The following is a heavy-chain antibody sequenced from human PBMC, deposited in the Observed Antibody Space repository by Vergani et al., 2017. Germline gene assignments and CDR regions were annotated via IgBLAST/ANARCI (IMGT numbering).Heavy chain of an antibody. D-gene: IGHD6-13*01. CDR1: GFSFSSYS. CDR2: ISGSSSYV. CDR3: ARDYRGILASHSIAAAGSVNYYYGMDV. Sequence: EVQLVESGGGLVKPGGSLRLSCAASGFSFSSYSMNWVRQAPGKGLEWVASISGSSSYVFYRDSVEGRFTITRDNAKKSVYLQMNSLRAEDTAVYYCARDYRGILASHSIAAAGSVNYYYGMDVWGQGTTVTVSS. V-gene: IGHV3-21*02. J-gene: IGHJ6*02.